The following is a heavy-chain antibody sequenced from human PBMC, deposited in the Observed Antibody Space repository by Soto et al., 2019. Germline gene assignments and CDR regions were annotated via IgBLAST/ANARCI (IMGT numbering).Heavy chain of an antibody. V-gene: IGHV1-18*01. Sequence: ASVKVSCKASGYSFTSYGISLVRQAPGQGLEWMGWISAYYGNTNYAQKLQGRVTMTTDTSTSTAYMELSSLRSEDTAVYYCATGINTIFGVVTDYWGQGTLVTVSS. CDR3: ATGINTIFGVVTDY. CDR1: GYSFTSYG. D-gene: IGHD3-3*01. J-gene: IGHJ4*02. CDR2: ISAYYGNT.